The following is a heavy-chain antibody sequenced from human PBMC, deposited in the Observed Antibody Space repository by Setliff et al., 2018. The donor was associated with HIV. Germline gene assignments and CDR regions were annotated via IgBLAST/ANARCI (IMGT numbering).Heavy chain of an antibody. V-gene: IGHV3-7*01. CDR3: AKDRVSGGLWLREPIDF. Sequence: GGSLRLSCVASGFTFSRYWMTWVRQAPGKGLEWVASIKQDGITKYYVDSVKGRFTISRDNAKNSLYLQMNSLRPEDTAVYYCAKDRVSGGLWLREPIDFWGQGTLVTVSS. D-gene: IGHD5-18*01. CDR2: IKQDGITK. J-gene: IGHJ4*02. CDR1: GFTFSRYW.